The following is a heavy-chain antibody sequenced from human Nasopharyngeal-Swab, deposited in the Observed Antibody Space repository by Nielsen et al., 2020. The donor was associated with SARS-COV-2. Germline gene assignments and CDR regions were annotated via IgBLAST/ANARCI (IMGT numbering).Heavy chain of an antibody. Sequence: SETLSLTCTVSGVSITSQYWSWIRQPPGKGLEWIGYISHNSGTSYNPSLKSRVTMFMDTSKNQFSLRLTSVTAADTAVYYCAKEGATGWFDPCGPGTLVTVSS. J-gene: IGHJ5*02. V-gene: IGHV4-59*11. CDR2: ISHNSGT. CDR1: GVSITSQY. CDR3: AKEGATGWFDP.